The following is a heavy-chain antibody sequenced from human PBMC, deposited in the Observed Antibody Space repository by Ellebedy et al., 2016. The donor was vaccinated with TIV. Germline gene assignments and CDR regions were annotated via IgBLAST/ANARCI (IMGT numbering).Heavy chain of an antibody. Sequence: GESLKISCAASGFTFSSYAMHSVRQAPGKGLEWVAVISYDGSNKYYADSVKGRYTISRDNSKNTLYLQMNSLRAEDTAVYYCAREVSTRTALFDPWGQGTLVTVSS. V-gene: IGHV3-30-3*01. CDR2: ISYDGSNK. D-gene: IGHD1-14*01. CDR3: AREVSTRTALFDP. J-gene: IGHJ5*02. CDR1: GFTFSSYA.